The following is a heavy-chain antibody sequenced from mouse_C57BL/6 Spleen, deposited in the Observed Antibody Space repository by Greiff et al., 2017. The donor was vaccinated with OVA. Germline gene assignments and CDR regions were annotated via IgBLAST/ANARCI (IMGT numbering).Heavy chain of an antibody. J-gene: IGHJ2*01. CDR1: GYTFTSYW. V-gene: IGHV1-50*01. Sequence: QVQLQQPGAELVKPGASVKLSCNASGYTFTSYWMQWVKQRPGQGLEWIGEIDPSDSYTNYNQKFKGKATLTVDTSSSTAYMQLSSLTSEDSAVYYCATYYYGSSYGSYFDYWGQGTTLTVSS. CDR2: IDPSDSYT. CDR3: ATYYYGSSYGSYFDY. D-gene: IGHD1-1*01.